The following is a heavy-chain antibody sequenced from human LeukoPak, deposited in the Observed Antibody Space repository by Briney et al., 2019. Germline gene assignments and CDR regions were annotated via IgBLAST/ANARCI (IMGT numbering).Heavy chain of an antibody. CDR2: ISYDGSNK. CDR1: GFTFSSYA. D-gene: IGHD2-8*01. CDR3: ARDGPLGYCTNGVCSNWFDP. V-gene: IGHV3-30-3*01. Sequence: SGGSLRLCCAASGFTFSSYAMHWVRQAPGKGLEWVAVISYDGSNKYYADSVKGRFTISRDNSKNTLYLQMNSLRAEDTAVYYCARDGPLGYCTNGVCSNWFDPWGQGTLVTVSS. J-gene: IGHJ5*02.